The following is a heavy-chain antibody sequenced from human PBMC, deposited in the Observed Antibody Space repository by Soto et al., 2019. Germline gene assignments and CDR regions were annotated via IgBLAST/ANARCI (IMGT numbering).Heavy chain of an antibody. CDR3: ARDRTSTQVDRYYSMDV. CDR1: GGTFSNYG. J-gene: IGHJ6*02. V-gene: IGHV1-69*01. Sequence: QVQLVQSGAEVKKPGSSVKVSCKASGGTFSNYGISWVRQAPGQGLEWMGGIIPMFGTSNYAQKFQGRVTITADAYTSTAYMELSSLSSEDTAVYYCARDRTSTQVDRYYSMDVWGQGTTVTVSS. D-gene: IGHD2-2*01. CDR2: IIPMFGTS.